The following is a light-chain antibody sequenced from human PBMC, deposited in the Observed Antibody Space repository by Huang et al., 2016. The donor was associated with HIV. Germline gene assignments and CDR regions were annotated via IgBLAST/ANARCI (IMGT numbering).Light chain of an antibody. CDR1: QSIRNRY. CDR2: DAS. V-gene: IGKV3D-20*01. J-gene: IGKJ2*01. Sequence: EIVLTQSPATLSLSPGERATLSCRATQSIRNRYLAWFQQKPGRAPRLLIYDASNRAAGIPDRFSGGGSGTDFTLTISRLEPEDVAVYYCQQYGSSSYTFGQGTKLELK. CDR3: QQYGSSSYT.